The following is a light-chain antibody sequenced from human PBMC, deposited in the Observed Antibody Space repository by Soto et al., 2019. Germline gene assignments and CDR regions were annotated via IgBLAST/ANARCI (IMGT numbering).Light chain of an antibody. V-gene: IGKV1-39*01. CDR1: QSISSY. J-gene: IGKJ1*01. Sequence: DIQMTQSPSSLSASVGDRVTITCRASQSISSYLNWYQQKPGKAPKLLIYAASSLQSGVPSRFSASGSGTEFTLTISSLQPDDFATYYCQQYDGDWTFGQGTKVDIK. CDR3: QQYDGDWT. CDR2: AAS.